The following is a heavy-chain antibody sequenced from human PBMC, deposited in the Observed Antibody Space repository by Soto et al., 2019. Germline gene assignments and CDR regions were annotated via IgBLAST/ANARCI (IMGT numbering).Heavy chain of an antibody. D-gene: IGHD1-26*01. Sequence: PSDTMSLTSTVSGGWMSNDNYYWSWIRHHPGKGLEWIGYIYYTGTTYYSPSLESRVAISVDTSQNQFSLKLGAVTAADTAVYFCARASISRCVDRSCPAWFDPWGQGTLVTLSS. J-gene: IGHJ5*02. CDR2: IYYTGTT. V-gene: IGHV4-31*03. CDR3: ARASISRCVDRSCPAWFDP. CDR1: GGWMSNDNYY.